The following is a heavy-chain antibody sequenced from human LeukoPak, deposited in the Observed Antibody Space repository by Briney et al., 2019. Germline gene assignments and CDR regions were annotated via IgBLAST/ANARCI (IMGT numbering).Heavy chain of an antibody. CDR1: GFTFSDYY. CDR2: ISTSGSTI. J-gene: IGHJ4*02. V-gene: IGHV3-11*04. CDR3: AREGYYDSSFDY. D-gene: IGHD3-22*01. Sequence: PGGSLRLSCAASGFTFSDYYMSWIRQAPGKGLEWVSYISTSGSTIYYADSVQGRFTISRDNAKNSLYLQMNSLRAEDTAVYYCAREGYYDSSFDYWGQGTLVTVSS.